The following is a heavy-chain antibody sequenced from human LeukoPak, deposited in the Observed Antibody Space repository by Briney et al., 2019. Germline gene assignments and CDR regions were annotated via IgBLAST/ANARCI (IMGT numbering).Heavy chain of an antibody. CDR1: GYTFTSYD. J-gene: IGHJ4*02. CDR3: ARWRGSDDDY. Sequence: ASVKVSCKASGYTFTSYDINWVRQATGQGLEWMGWISAYNGNTNYVQKLQGRVTMTTDTSTSTAYMELRSLRSDDTAVYYCARWRGSDDDYWGQGTLVTVSS. V-gene: IGHV1-18*01. CDR2: ISAYNGNT. D-gene: IGHD1-26*01.